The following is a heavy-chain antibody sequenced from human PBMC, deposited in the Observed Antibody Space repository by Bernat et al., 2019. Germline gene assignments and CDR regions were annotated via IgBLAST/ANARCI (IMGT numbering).Heavy chain of an antibody. CDR2: IRNSGSTT. Sequence: EVQLVESGGGLVQPGGSLRLSCEASGFTFSTYAMIWVRQAPGKGLEWVSAIRNSGSTTYYADSVKGRFTISGDNSKNTLYLQMSSLRAEDTAVYYCAKGAEPPDITYFDYWGRGTLVTVSS. CDR1: GFTFSTYA. J-gene: IGHJ4*02. CDR3: AKGAEPPDITYFDY. V-gene: IGHV3-23*04. D-gene: IGHD1-14*01.